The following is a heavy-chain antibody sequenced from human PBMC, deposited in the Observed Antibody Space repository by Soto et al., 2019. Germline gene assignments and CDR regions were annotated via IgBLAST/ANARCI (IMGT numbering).Heavy chain of an antibody. CDR1: GFTFSSYG. CDR3: ARAEYSSSWTPNYSYYGMDV. V-gene: IGHV3-33*01. CDR2: IWYDGSNK. Sequence: QVQLVESGGGVVQPGRSLRLSCAASGFTFSSYGMHWVRQAPGKGLEWVAVIWYDGSNKYYADSVKGRFTISRDNSKNTLYLQMNSLRAEDTAVYYCARAEYSSSWTPNYSYYGMDVWGQGTTVTVSS. D-gene: IGHD6-13*01. J-gene: IGHJ6*02.